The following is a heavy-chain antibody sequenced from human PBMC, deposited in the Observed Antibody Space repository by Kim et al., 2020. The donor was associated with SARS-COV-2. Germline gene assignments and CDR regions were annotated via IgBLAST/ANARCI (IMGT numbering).Heavy chain of an antibody. J-gene: IGHJ5*02. Sequence: ASVKVSCKASGYTFTSYAMNWVRQAPGQGLEWMGWINTNTGNPTYAQGFTGRFVFSLDTSVSTAYLQISSLKAEDTAVYYCARELEPAGTDWFDPWGQGTLVTVSS. CDR3: ARELEPAGTDWFDP. D-gene: IGHD6-13*01. CDR1: GYTFTSYA. V-gene: IGHV7-4-1*02. CDR2: INTNTGNP.